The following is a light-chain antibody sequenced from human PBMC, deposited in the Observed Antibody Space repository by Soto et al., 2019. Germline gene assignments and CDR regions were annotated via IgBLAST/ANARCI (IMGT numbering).Light chain of an antibody. V-gene: IGLV2-14*01. CDR1: SSDVGGYNY. CDR2: DVS. J-gene: IGLJ2*01. Sequence: QSALTQPASVSGSPGQSITISCTGTSSDVGGYNYVSWYQQHPGKAPKLMIYDVSNRPSGVSNRFSGSKSGNTASLTISGLQAEDEADYYCGSYTSSILFGGGTKLTVL. CDR3: GSYTSSIL.